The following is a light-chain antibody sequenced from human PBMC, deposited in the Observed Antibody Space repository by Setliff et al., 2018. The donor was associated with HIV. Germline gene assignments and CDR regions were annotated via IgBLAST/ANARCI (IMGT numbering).Light chain of an antibody. J-gene: IGLJ1*01. CDR3: SSFTSSGIYV. V-gene: IGLV2-14*03. CDR1: SSDVGVNNF. CDR2: AVN. Sequence: QSALTQPASVSGSPGQSVTISCTGGSSDVGVNNFVSWYQQHPGKAPKVVIYAVNTRPSGVSNRFSGSKSGNTASLTISGLQTEDEADYYCSSFTSSGIYVFATGTKVTVL.